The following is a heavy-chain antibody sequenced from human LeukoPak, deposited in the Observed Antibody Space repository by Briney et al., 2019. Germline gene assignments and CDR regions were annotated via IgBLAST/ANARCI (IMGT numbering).Heavy chain of an antibody. J-gene: IGHJ2*01. CDR2: IYHSGST. D-gene: IGHD3-22*01. Sequence: GSLRLSCAASGFTVSSNYMSWVRQAPGKGLEWVGEIYHSGSTNYNPSLKSRVTISVDKSKNQFSLKLSSVTAADTAVYYCARQDGPTYYYDSSGYYNWYFDLWGRGTLATVSS. CDR3: ARQDGPTYYYDSSGYYNWYFDL. CDR1: GFTVSSNY. V-gene: IGHV4-4*02.